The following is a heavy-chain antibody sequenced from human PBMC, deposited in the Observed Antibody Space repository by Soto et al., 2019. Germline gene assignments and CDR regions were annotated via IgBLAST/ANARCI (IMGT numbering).Heavy chain of an antibody. Sequence: PSETRSLTCAVYGGSFSGYYWSWIRQPPGKGLEWIGEINHSVSTNYNPSLKSRVTISVDTSKNQFSLKLSSVTAADTAVYYCARWAGATKSGGGEYWGKGTLVSVSS. J-gene: IGHJ4*02. CDR1: GGSFSGYY. CDR3: ARWAGATKSGGGEY. V-gene: IGHV4-34*01. CDR2: INHSVST. D-gene: IGHD1-26*01.